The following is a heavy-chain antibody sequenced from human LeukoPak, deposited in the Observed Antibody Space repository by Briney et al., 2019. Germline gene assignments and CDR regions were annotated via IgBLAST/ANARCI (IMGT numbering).Heavy chain of an antibody. CDR1: GGSISSSYY. J-gene: IGHJ4*02. CDR3: ASDYYGSGSYSQPYYFDY. CDR2: IFYSGST. V-gene: IGHV4-39*07. D-gene: IGHD3-10*01. Sequence: SETLSLTCTVSGGSISSSYYWGWIRQPPGKGLEWIGSIFYSGSTYYNPSLKSRVTISVDTSKNQFSLKLSSVTAADTAVYYCASDYYGSGSYSQPYYFDYWGQGTLVTVSS.